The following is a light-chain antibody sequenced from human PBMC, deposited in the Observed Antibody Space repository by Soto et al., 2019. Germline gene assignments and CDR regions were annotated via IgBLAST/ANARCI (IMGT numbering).Light chain of an antibody. CDR1: QSVSSY. J-gene: IGKJ4*01. CDR3: QQRSNWPPST. V-gene: IGKV3-11*01. CDR2: DAS. Sequence: EIVLTQSPATLSLSPGARATLSCRASQSVSSYLAWYQQKPGQAPRLLIYDASNRATGIPARFSGSGSGTDFTLNISSLEPEDFAVYYCQQRSNWPPSTFGGGTKVEIK.